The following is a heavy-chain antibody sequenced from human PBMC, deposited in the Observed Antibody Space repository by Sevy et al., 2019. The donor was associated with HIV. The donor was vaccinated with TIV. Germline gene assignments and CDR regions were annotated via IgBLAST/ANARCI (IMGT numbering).Heavy chain of an antibody. CDR1: GFTFSSYG. D-gene: IGHD3-10*01. J-gene: IGHJ6*02. CDR2: IWYDGSNK. CDR3: ARALYYYGSGSDYYYYGMDV. Sequence: GGSLRLSCVASGFTFSSYGMHWVRQAPGKGLEWVAVIWYDGSNKYYADSVKGRFTISRDNSKNTLYLQMNSLRAEDTAVYYCARALYYYGSGSDYYYYGMDVWGQGTTVTVSS. V-gene: IGHV3-33*01.